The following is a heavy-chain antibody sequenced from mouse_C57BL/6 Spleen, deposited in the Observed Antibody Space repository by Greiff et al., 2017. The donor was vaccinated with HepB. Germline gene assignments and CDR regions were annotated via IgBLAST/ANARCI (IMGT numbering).Heavy chain of an antibody. Sequence: CTASGVDFSRYWMSWVRRAPGKGLEWIGEINPDSSTINYAPSLKDKFIISRDNAKNTLYLQMSKVRSEDTALYYCARGSRYWGYAMDYWGQGTSVTVSS. V-gene: IGHV4-1*01. CDR1: GVDFSRYW. CDR2: INPDSSTI. CDR3: ARGSRYWGYAMDY. J-gene: IGHJ4*01. D-gene: IGHD4-1*01.